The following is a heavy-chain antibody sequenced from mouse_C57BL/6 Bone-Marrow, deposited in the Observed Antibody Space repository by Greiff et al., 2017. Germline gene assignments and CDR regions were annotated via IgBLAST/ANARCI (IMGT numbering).Heavy chain of an antibody. D-gene: IGHD1-1*01. Sequence: QVQLQQPGAELVMPGASVKLSCKASGYTFTSYWMHWVKQRPGQGLEWIGEIDPSDSSTNYNQKFNGKSTLTVDKSSSTAYMQLSSLTSEDSAVYYWARDWGDGSSWGDWYFDVWGTGTTVTVSS. V-gene: IGHV1-69*01. CDR1: GYTFTSYW. CDR2: IDPSDSST. J-gene: IGHJ1*03. CDR3: ARDWGDGSSWGDWYFDV.